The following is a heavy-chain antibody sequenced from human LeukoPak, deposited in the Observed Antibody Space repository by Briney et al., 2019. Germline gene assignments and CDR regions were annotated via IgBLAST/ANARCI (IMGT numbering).Heavy chain of an antibody. CDR2: ISIYNGNT. CDR3: ARDQYDSVWGSYRPYFDY. J-gene: IGHJ4*02. V-gene: IGHV1-18*01. Sequence: ASVKASCKASGYTFTSYGISWVRQAPGQGLEWMGSISIYNGNTKYAQNFQGRVTMTTDTSASTAYMELRSLRSDDTAVYYCARDQYDSVWGSYRPYFDYWGQGTLVTVSS. CDR1: GYTFTSYG. D-gene: IGHD3-16*02.